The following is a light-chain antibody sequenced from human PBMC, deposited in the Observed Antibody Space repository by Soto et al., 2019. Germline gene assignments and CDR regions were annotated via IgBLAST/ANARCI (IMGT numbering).Light chain of an antibody. CDR1: QSVSGNS. CDR3: QQYTWLPPT. CDR2: GAS. Sequence: IVVTQTTGTLSWSPGERATLSCISSQSVSGNSLAWFQQIPGQAPRLLIYGASNRASGIPDRFSGSGSGTDFTLTISRLEPEDFAVFFCQQYTWLPPTSGQRTK. J-gene: IGKJ1*01. V-gene: IGKV3-20*01.